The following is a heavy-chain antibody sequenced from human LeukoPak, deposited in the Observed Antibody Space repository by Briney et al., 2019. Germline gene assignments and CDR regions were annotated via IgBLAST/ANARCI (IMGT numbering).Heavy chain of an antibody. D-gene: IGHD6-13*01. Sequence: PGGSLRLSCAASGFTFSSYGMHWVRQAPGKGLEWVAVISYDGSNKYYADSVKGRFTISRDNSKNTLYLQMNSLRAEDTAVYYCAKDPAAAGFSGDYWGQGTLVTVSS. CDR1: GFTFSSYG. V-gene: IGHV3-30*18. CDR3: AKDPAAAGFSGDY. CDR2: ISYDGSNK. J-gene: IGHJ4*02.